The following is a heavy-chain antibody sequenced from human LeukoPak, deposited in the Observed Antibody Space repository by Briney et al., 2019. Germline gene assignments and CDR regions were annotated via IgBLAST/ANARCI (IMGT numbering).Heavy chain of an antibody. CDR2: IYYSGST. J-gene: IGHJ4*02. Sequence: SQTLSLTCTVSGGSISSGGYYWSWIRQHPGKGLEWIGYIYYSGSTYYNPSLKSRVTISVDTSKNQFSLKLSSVTAADTAVYYCARQGTYDYGDYGDRALGYWGQGTLVTVSS. CDR3: ARQGTYDYGDYGDRALGY. D-gene: IGHD4-17*01. CDR1: GGSISSGGYY. V-gene: IGHV4-31*03.